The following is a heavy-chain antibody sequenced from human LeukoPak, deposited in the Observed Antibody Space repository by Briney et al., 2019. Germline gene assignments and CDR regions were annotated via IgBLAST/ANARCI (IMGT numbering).Heavy chain of an antibody. V-gene: IGHV4-30-4*08. D-gene: IGHD3-9*01. CDR1: GGSISSGDYY. Sequence: SETLSLTCTVSGGSISSGDYYWSWIRQPPGKGLEWIGYIYYSGSTYYNPSLKSRVTISVDTSKNQFSLKLSSVTAADTAVYYCARDTPGGYDILTGSYYYYYMDVWGKGTTVTVSS. CDR2: IYYSGST. J-gene: IGHJ6*03. CDR3: ARDTPGGYDILTGSYYYYYMDV.